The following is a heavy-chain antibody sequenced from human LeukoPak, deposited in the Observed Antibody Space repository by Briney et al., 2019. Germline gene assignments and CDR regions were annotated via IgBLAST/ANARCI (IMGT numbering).Heavy chain of an antibody. V-gene: IGHV1-18*01. J-gene: IGHJ4*02. CDR3: AVRRTSYSGSYADY. CDR1: GYTFTSYG. CDR2: ISAYNGNT. Sequence: GASVKVSFKASGYTFTSYGISWVRQAPGQGLEWMGWISAYNGNTNYAQKLQGRVTMTTDTSTSTAYMELRSLRSDDTAVYYCAVRRTSYSGSYADYWGQGTLVTVSS. D-gene: IGHD1-26*01.